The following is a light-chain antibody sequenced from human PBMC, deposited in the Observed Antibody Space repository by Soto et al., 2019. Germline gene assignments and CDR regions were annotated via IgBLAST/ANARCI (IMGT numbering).Light chain of an antibody. Sequence: DIQMTQAPSSLSASLGDRVTITCRVSQSISSYLNWYQQKPGKAPKLLIYAASSLQSGVPSRFSGSGSGTDFTLTSSTLQPEDFALYHCKQSSSTLPLTFGGGTKVDIK. V-gene: IGKV1-39*01. J-gene: IGKJ4*01. CDR2: AAS. CDR1: QSISSY. CDR3: KQSSSTLPLT.